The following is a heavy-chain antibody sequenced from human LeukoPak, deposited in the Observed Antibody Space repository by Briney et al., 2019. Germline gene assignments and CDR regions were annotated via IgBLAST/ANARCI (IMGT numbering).Heavy chain of an antibody. Sequence: SESLSLTCAVYGGSFSGYYWSWIRQPPGKGLEWIGEINHSGSTNYNPSLKSRVTISVDTSKNQFSLKLSSVTAADTAVYYCARGLCSGGSCYSVFRYYYYYMDVWGKGTTVTISS. D-gene: IGHD2-15*01. CDR3: ARGLCSGGSCYSVFRYYYYYMDV. CDR1: GGSFSGYY. J-gene: IGHJ6*03. V-gene: IGHV4-34*01. CDR2: INHSGST.